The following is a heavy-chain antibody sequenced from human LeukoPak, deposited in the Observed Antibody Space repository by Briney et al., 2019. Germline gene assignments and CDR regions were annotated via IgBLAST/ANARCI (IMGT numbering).Heavy chain of an antibody. CDR3: AWNYYGSGSPLDY. CDR1: GYTFTSYY. D-gene: IGHD3-10*01. J-gene: IGHJ4*02. V-gene: IGHV1-46*01. Sequence: APVKVSCKASGYTFTSYYMHWVRQAPGQGLEWMGIINPSGGSTSYAQKFQGRVTMTRDTTTSTVYMELSSLRSEDTAVYYCAWNYYGSGSPLDYWGQGTLVTVSS. CDR2: INPSGGST.